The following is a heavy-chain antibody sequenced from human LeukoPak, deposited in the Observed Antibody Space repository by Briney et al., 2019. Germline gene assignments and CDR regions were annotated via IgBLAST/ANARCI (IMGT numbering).Heavy chain of an antibody. J-gene: IGHJ6*02. D-gene: IGHD3-22*01. Sequence: PSETLSLTCTVSGGSISSYYWSWIRQPPGKGLEWIAYIYYSGSTNYNDSLKSRVTIPIDTSKKQFFLKLSSVTAADTAVYYCARGPKVPEDSSGYYSGYYYGMDVWGQGTTVTVSS. CDR3: ARGPKVPEDSSGYYSGYYYGMDV. V-gene: IGHV4-59*08. CDR2: IYYSGST. CDR1: GGSISSYY.